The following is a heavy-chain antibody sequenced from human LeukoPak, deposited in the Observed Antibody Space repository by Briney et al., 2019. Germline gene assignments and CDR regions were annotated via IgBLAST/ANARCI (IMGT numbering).Heavy chain of an antibody. J-gene: IGHJ4*02. CDR2: INAGNGNT. Sequence: GASVKVSCKASGYTFTSYAMHWVRQAPGQRLEWMGWINAGNGNTKYSQKFQGRVTITRDTSASTAYMELSSLRSEDTAVYYCARDLKNYYYPKGFDYWGQGTLVTVSS. CDR1: GYTFTSYA. D-gene: IGHD3-22*01. CDR3: ARDLKNYYYPKGFDY. V-gene: IGHV1-3*01.